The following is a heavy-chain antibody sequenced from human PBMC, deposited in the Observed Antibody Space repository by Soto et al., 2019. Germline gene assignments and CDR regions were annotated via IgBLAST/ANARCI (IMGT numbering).Heavy chain of an antibody. Sequence: ASVKVSCKASGYTFTGYYMHWVRQAPGQGLEWMGWINPNSGGTNYAQKFQGWVTMTRETSTSTLYMELSSLRSEDTAVYYCARATRSGSPHFDHWGQGTLVTVSS. V-gene: IGHV1-2*04. CDR1: GYTFTGYY. J-gene: IGHJ4*02. CDR3: ARATRSGSPHFDH. D-gene: IGHD5-12*01. CDR2: INPNSGGT.